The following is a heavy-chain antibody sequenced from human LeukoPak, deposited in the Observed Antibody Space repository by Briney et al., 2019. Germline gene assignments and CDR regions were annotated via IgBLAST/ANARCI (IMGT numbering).Heavy chain of an antibody. J-gene: IGHJ3*02. Sequence: GGSLRLSCAASGFTFSSYGMHWVRQAPGKGLEWVAVIWYDGSNKYYADPVKGRFTISRDNSKNTLYLQMNSLRAEETTVYYWAKYGGGGAIDAFDIWGQGTMVTVSS. D-gene: IGHD3-16*01. CDR1: GFTFSSYG. CDR3: AKYGGGGAIDAFDI. CDR2: IWYDGSNK. V-gene: IGHV3-30*02.